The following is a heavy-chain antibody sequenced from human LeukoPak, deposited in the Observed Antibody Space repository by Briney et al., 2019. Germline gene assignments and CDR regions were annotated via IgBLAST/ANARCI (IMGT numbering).Heavy chain of an antibody. Sequence: ASVKVSCKVSGYTXTSYYLHRVRQAPGQGLEWMGWIDPKRGETNYAQKFQGRVTMTTDTSISTAYMELSRLISDDTAVYYCARDPFHTYYYDPWGQGTLVTVSS. V-gene: IGHV1-2*02. CDR3: ARDPFHTYYYDP. CDR2: IDPKRGET. J-gene: IGHJ4*02. D-gene: IGHD3-22*01. CDR1: GYTXTSYY.